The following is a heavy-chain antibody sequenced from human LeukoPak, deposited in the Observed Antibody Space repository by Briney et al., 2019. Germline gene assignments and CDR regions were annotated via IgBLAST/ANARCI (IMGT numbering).Heavy chain of an antibody. CDR2: NSGDGVST. CDR3: ARESGKFDY. Sequence: PGGSLRLSCVASGLPIADFAMHWVRQAPGKGLEWVSLNSGDGVSTFYADSVKGRFSISRDNSKNSLSLEMNSLRTEDTAMYYCARESGKFDYWGQGTLVAVSS. J-gene: IGHJ4*02. CDR1: GLPIADFA. V-gene: IGHV3-43*02.